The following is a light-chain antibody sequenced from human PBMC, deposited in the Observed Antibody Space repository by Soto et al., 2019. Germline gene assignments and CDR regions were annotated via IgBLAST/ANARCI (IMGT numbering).Light chain of an antibody. J-gene: IGLJ3*02. CDR2: DVS. Sequence: QSALTQPRSVSGSPGQSVTISCTGTSSDVGDYNCVSWYQQYPGKAPKLVIYDVSKRPSGVPDRFSGSKSGNTASLTISGLQAEDEADYYCCSFAGSYTFWVFGGGTKVTVL. V-gene: IGLV2-11*01. CDR1: SSDVGDYNC. CDR3: CSFAGSYTFWV.